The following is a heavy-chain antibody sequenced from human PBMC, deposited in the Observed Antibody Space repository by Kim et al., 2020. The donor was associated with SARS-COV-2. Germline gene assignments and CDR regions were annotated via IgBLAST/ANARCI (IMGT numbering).Heavy chain of an antibody. CDR2: IDRRGGNI. V-gene: IGHV3-23*01. CDR3: ATYVQTLSAEDY. Sequence: GGSLRLSCAASGFSFSDYTMTWFRQAPEKGLQWVSVIDRRGGNIHYADSVRGRFTISRDNSKNVLFLQMNSLRVEDTAIYFCATYVQTLSAEDYWGQGTLVAVSS. J-gene: IGHJ4*02. D-gene: IGHD1-1*01. CDR1: GFSFSDYT.